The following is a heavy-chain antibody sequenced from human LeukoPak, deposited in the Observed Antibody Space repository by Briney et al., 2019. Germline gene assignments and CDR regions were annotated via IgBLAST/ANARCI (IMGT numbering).Heavy chain of an antibody. CDR1: GFTFSSYW. V-gene: IGHV3-53*01. J-gene: IGHJ3*02. CDR2: IYSGGDT. CDR3: ARDNYYDTSAFDI. Sequence: GGSLRLSCAASGFTFSSYWMHWVRQAPGKGLEWVSLIYSGGDTYYADSVKGRFTISRDNSKNTLYLQMNSLRAEDTAVYYCARDNYYDTSAFDIWGQGTMVTVSS. D-gene: IGHD3-22*01.